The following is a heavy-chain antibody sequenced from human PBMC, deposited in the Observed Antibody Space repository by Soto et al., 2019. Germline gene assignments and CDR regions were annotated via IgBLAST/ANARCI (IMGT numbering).Heavy chain of an antibody. J-gene: IGHJ4*02. V-gene: IGHV4-39*01. Sequence: QLQLQESGPRLVKPSETLPLTCTVSGGSISSRDDCWGWIRQPPGKGLEWIGNICSGGSTHCNPSLNSRVTVSVDTSKNQISLKLSSLTAADTAVYYCARMDNGATYQTFDSWRQGTLVTVSS. CDR1: GGSISSRDDC. CDR3: ARMDNGATYQTFDS. D-gene: IGHD2-8*01. CDR2: ICSGGST.